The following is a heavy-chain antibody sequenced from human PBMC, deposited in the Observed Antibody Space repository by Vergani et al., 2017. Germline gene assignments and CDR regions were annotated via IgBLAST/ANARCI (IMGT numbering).Heavy chain of an antibody. CDR2: FDPEDGET. Sequence: VQLVQSGAEVKKPGASVKVSRKVSGYTLTELSMHWVRQAPGKGVEWMGGFDPEDGETIYAQKFRGRVTRTEDTSTDTAYMELSSLRSEDTAVYYCATATVTTGYYYYGMDVWGQGTTVTGSS. CDR3: ATATVTTGYYYYGMDV. D-gene: IGHD4-17*01. J-gene: IGHJ6*02. CDR1: GYTLTELS. V-gene: IGHV1-24*01.